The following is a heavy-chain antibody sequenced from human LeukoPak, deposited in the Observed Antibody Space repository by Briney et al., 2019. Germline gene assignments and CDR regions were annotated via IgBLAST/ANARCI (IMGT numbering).Heavy chain of an antibody. CDR1: GYTFTSYG. J-gene: IGHJ6*02. CDR2: ISAYNGNT. V-gene: IGHV1-18*01. D-gene: IGHD3-22*01. Sequence: ASVKVSCKASGYTFTSYGISWVRQAPGQGLEWMGWISAYNGNTNYAQKLQGRVTMTTDTSTSTAYMELRSLRSDDTAVYYCARARAKSLLPEPPPARVYYYGMDVWGQGTTVNVSS. CDR3: ARARAKSLLPEPPPARVYYYGMDV.